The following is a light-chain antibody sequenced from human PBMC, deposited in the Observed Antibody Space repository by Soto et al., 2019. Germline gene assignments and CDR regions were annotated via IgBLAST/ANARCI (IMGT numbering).Light chain of an antibody. CDR1: QSISTH. Sequence: DIQMTQSPSSLSASVGDRVSITCRASQSISTHLSWYQQKPGKAPKLLIYAASSLQSWVPSRFTGSGTGTEFTLTISSLLPDDFATYYCHQYNTHWTFGQGTKVDIK. CDR3: HQYNTHWT. CDR2: AAS. J-gene: IGKJ1*01. V-gene: IGKV1-39*01.